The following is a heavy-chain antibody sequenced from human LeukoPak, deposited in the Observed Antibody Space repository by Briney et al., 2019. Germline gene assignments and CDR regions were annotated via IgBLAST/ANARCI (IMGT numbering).Heavy chain of an antibody. Sequence: PSETLSLTCAVYGGSFSGYYWSWIRQPPGKGLEWIGEINHSGSTNYNPSLKSRVTISVDTSKNQFSLKLSSVTAADTAVYYCARGSSGSYAFDIWGQGTMVTVSS. CDR1: GGSFSGYY. CDR2: INHSGST. D-gene: IGHD3-10*01. CDR3: ARGSSGSYAFDI. J-gene: IGHJ3*02. V-gene: IGHV4-34*01.